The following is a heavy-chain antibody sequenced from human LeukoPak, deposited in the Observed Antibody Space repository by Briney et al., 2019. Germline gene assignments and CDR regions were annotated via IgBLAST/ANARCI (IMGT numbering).Heavy chain of an antibody. V-gene: IGHV4-34*01. CDR1: GGSFSGYY. Sequence: SEILSLTCAVYGGSFSGYYWSWIRQPPGKGLEWIGEINHSGSTNYNPSLKSRVTISVDTSKNQFSLKLSSVTAADTAVYYCASRYLYVWGNSAMDYWGQGTLVTVSS. CDR2: INHSGST. CDR3: ASRYLYVWGNSAMDY. J-gene: IGHJ4*02. D-gene: IGHD3-16*01.